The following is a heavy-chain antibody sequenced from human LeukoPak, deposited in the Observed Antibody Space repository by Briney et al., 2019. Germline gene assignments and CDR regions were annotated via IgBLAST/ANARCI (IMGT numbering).Heavy chain of an antibody. J-gene: IGHJ5*02. Sequence: ASVKVSCKASGYTFTSYGISWVRQAPGQGLEWMGWMSGYNGNTDYAQKLQGRVTMTTDTSTSTAYMELRSLRSDDTAVYYCASDGRGEWLPYTPLRLSTNWFDPWGQGTLVNVSS. V-gene: IGHV1-18*01. CDR1: GYTFTSYG. D-gene: IGHD3-3*01. CDR2: MSGYNGNT. CDR3: ASDGRGEWLPYTPLRLSTNWFDP.